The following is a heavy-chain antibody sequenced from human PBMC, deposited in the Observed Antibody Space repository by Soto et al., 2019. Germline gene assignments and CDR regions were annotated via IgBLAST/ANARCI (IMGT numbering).Heavy chain of an antibody. Sequence: PGWSLRLSCEASGFTFSTYGMNWVRQAPGKGLEWVAVIWNDGSNEYYAGSVKGRFTISRDNSMNTLYLQMNSLRAEDTAVYYCARDPDRLWLGSDYWGQGTLVTVSS. CDR1: GFTFSTYG. CDR2: IWNDGSNE. CDR3: ARDPDRLWLGSDY. D-gene: IGHD6-19*01. J-gene: IGHJ4*02. V-gene: IGHV3-33*01.